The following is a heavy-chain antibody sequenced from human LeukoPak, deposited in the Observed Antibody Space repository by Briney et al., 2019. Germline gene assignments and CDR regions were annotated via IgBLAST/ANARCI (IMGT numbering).Heavy chain of an antibody. D-gene: IGHD1-26*01. CDR3: TKGVEWEAQMGVFDY. V-gene: IGHV3-7*01. CDR1: GFTFSRHW. CDR2: IKQDGSEA. J-gene: IGHJ4*02. Sequence: GGSLRLSCAASGFTFSRHWMSWFRQAPGKGLEWVANIKQDGSEAYYVDSVKGRFIISRDNAKNSLYLQMYSLRSEDTAMYYCTKGVEWEAQMGVFDYCGQGTLVTVSP.